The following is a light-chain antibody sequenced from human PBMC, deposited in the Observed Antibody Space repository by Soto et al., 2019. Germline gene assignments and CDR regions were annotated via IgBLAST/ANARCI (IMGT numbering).Light chain of an antibody. J-gene: IGLJ1*01. CDR2: EVS. CDR3: SSYSSSSTLV. V-gene: IGLV2-14*01. Sequence: QSVLTQPASVSGSPGQSITIACTGTSSDVGGYKYVSWYQQHPGKAPKLMIYEVSNRPSGVSNRFSGSKSGNTASLTISGPQAEDEADYYCSSYSSSSTLVFGTGTKVTVL. CDR1: SSDVGGYKY.